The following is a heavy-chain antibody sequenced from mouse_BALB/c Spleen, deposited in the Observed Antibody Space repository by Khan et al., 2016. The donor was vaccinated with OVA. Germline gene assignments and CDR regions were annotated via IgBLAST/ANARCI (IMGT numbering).Heavy chain of an antibody. CDR2: IWASGST. V-gene: IGHV2-9*02. J-gene: IGHJ2*01. Sequence: QVQLQQSGPGLVAPSQSLSITCTVSGTSLTSYGVHWVRQPPGKGLEWLGVIWASGSTNSNSALMSRLSISKVNSKSQVFLKMNSLQTDDTAMYYCARLKDIWGRGTTLSVCS. CDR1: GTSLTSYG. D-gene: IGHD1-3*01. CDR3: ARLKDI.